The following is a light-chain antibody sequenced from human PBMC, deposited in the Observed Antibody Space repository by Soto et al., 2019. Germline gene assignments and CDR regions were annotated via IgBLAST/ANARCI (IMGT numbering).Light chain of an antibody. J-gene: IGKJ5*01. CDR2: LAS. V-gene: IGKV1-9*01. Sequence: DIQMTQSPSSLSASVGDRVTLTCRASQGINSYLAWYQQEPGKAPKLLIYLASTLQSGVPSRFSGSGSGTDFSLTISSLQPEDVATYYCQQLFDSPITFGQGTRLEIK. CDR3: QQLFDSPIT. CDR1: QGINSY.